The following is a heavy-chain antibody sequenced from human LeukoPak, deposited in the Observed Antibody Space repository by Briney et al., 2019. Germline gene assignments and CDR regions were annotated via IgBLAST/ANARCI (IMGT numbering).Heavy chain of an antibody. CDR1: GDTFTGYY. CDR2: INPNTGGT. V-gene: IGHV1-2*02. D-gene: IGHD3-3*01. CDR3: ALEPIALSI. J-gene: IGHJ3*01. Sequence: GASVKVSCKASGDTFTGYYMHWVRQAPGQGLEWMGWINPNTGGTESAQKFQGRVTMTRDTSISTAYMELSRLRSDDTAVYYCALEPIALSIWGQGTIVTVSS.